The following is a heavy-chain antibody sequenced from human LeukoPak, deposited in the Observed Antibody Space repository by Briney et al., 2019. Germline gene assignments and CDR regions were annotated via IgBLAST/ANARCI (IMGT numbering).Heavy chain of an antibody. J-gene: IGHJ4*02. V-gene: IGHV3-53*01. CDR3: ARGAGYNYPYFFDY. CDR2: IYGGGNI. D-gene: IGHD5-24*01. CDR1: GFTVSSNY. Sequence: GGSLRLSCAASGFTVSSNYMNWVRQAPGKGLEWVSVIYGGGNIYYADSVKGRFTISRDNSKNTLYLQMNSLRAEDTAVYYCARGAGYNYPYFFDYWGQGTLVTVSS.